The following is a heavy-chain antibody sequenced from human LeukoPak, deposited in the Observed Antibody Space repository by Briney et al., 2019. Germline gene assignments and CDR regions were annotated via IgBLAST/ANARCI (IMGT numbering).Heavy chain of an antibody. CDR1: GFTFSSYG. Sequence: GRSLRLSCAASGFTFSSYGMHWVRQAPGKGLEWVAVIWYDGSNKYYADSVKDRFTISRDNSKNTLYLQMNSLRAEDTAVYYCARDSHQNPLGYWGQGTLVTVSS. V-gene: IGHV3-33*01. D-gene: IGHD7-27*01. CDR3: ARDSHQNPLGY. J-gene: IGHJ4*02. CDR2: IWYDGSNK.